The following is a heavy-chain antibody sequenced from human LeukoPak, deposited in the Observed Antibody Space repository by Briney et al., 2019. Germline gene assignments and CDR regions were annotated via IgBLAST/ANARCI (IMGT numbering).Heavy chain of an antibody. CDR3: AGGSGFLVTS. CDR2: IKQDGSEK. D-gene: IGHD3-3*01. CDR1: GFTFSSYW. J-gene: IGHJ5*02. Sequence: GGSLRLSCAASGFTFSSYWMNWVRQAPGKGLEWVANIKQDGSEKYYVDSVKGRFTISRDNAKNSLYLQANNLRAEDTAVYYCAGGSGFLVTSWGQGTLVAVSS. V-gene: IGHV3-7*04.